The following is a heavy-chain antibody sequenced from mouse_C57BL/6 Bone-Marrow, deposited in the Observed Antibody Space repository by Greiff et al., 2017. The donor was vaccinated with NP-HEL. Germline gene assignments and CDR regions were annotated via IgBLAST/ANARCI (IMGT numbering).Heavy chain of an antibody. CDR1: GYTFTSYT. V-gene: IGHV1-4*01. J-gene: IGHJ4*01. CDR2: INPSSGYT. Sequence: VKLVESGAELARPGASVKMSCKASGYTFTSYTMHWVKQRPGQGLKWIGYINPSSGYTKYNQKFKDKATLTADKSSSTAYMQLSSLTSEDSAVYYCARGHPGYAMDYWGQGTSVTVSS. D-gene: IGHD3-1*01. CDR3: ARGHPGYAMDY.